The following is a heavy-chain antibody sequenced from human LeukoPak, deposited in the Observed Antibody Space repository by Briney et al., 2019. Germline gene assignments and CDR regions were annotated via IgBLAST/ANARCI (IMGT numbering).Heavy chain of an antibody. J-gene: IGHJ4*02. CDR2: INHSGST. Sequence: KASETLSLTCAVYGGSFSGYYWSWIRQPPGKGLEWIGEINHSGSTNYNPSLKSRVTISVDTSKNQFSLKLSSVTAADTAVYYCASTKLGRRSYCYWGQGTLVTVSS. V-gene: IGHV4-34*01. CDR1: GGSFSGYY. CDR3: ASTKLGRRSYCY. D-gene: IGHD1-26*01.